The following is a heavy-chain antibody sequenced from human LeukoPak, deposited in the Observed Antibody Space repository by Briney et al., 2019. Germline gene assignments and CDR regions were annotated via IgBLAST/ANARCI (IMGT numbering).Heavy chain of an antibody. CDR2: ISSSSSYI. J-gene: IGHJ4*02. V-gene: IGHV3-21*01. CDR1: GFTFSSYS. CDR3: ARDGVDIVATISYFDY. Sequence: PGGSLRLSCAASGFTFSSYSMNWVRQAPGKGLEWVSSISSSSSYIYYAGSVKGRFTISRDNAKNSLYLQMNSLRAEDTAVYYCARDGVDIVATISYFDYWGQGTLVTVSS. D-gene: IGHD5-12*01.